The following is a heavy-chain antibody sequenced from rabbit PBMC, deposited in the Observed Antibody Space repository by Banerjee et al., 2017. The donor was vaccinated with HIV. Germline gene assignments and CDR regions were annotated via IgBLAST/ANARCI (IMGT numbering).Heavy chain of an antibody. CDR2: IYAGSSGDT. V-gene: IGHV1S45*01. Sequence: QQQLEESGGGLVKPEGSLTLTCTASGFDLSSYYYMCWVRQAPGKGLEWIACIYAGSSGDTYYASWAKGRFTISKTSSTTVTLQMTSLTAADTATYFCARDGVTSNYAGYAYAIPHYFNLWGPGTLVTVS. J-gene: IGHJ4*01. CDR1: GFDLSSYYY. D-gene: IGHD6-1*01. CDR3: ARDGVTSNYAGYAYAIPHYFNL.